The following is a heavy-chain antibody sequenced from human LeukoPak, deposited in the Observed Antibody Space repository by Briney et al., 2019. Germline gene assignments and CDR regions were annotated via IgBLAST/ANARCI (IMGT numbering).Heavy chain of an antibody. CDR2: IYYSGST. Sequence: SETLSLTCTVSGGSISSSSYYWGWIRQPPGKGLEWIGSIYYSGSTYYNPSLKSRVTISVDTSKNQFSLKLSSVTAADTAVYYCARKTGYSSSWSVFRYFDYWGQGTLVTVSS. J-gene: IGHJ4*02. D-gene: IGHD6-13*01. V-gene: IGHV4-39*07. CDR1: GGSISSSSYY. CDR3: ARKTGYSSSWSVFRYFDY.